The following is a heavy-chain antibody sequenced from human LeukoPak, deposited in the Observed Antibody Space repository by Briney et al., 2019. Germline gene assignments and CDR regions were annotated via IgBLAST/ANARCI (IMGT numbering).Heavy chain of an antibody. Sequence: ASVKVSCKASGYTFTGYYMHWVRQAPGQGLEWMGWINPNSGGTNYAQKFQGRVTMTRDTSISTAYMELSRLRSDDTAVYNCARGVGYSYVSSFDYWGQGTLVTVSS. V-gene: IGHV1-2*02. D-gene: IGHD5-18*01. CDR1: GYTFTGYY. CDR2: INPNSGGT. J-gene: IGHJ4*02. CDR3: ARGVGYSYVSSFDY.